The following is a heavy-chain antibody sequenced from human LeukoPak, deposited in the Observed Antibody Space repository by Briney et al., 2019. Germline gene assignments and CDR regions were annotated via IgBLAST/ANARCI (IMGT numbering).Heavy chain of an antibody. V-gene: IGHV3-30*18. D-gene: IGHD2-2*01. CDR3: AKDCSSTSCYFMAGDY. CDR1: GFTFSSYG. Sequence: GGSLRLSCAASGFTFSSYGMHWVRQAPGKGLEWVAVISYDGSNKYYADSVKGRFTISRDNSKNTLYLQMNSLRAEDTAVYYCAKDCSSTSCYFMAGDYWGQGTLVTVSS. J-gene: IGHJ4*02. CDR2: ISYDGSNK.